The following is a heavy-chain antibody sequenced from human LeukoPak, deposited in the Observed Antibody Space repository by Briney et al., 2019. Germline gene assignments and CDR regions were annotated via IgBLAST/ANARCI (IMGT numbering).Heavy chain of an antibody. CDR2: ISDSGGST. CDR3: AKDLRYGSDGWYDWFDP. Sequence: PGGSLRLSCAASGFTFSNAWMSWVRQAPGKGLEWVSAISDSGGSTYYADSVKGRFTISRDNSKNTLYLQMNSLRAEDTAVYYCAKDLRYGSDGWYDWFDPWGQGTLVTVSS. CDR1: GFTFSNAW. J-gene: IGHJ5*02. D-gene: IGHD6-19*01. V-gene: IGHV3-23*01.